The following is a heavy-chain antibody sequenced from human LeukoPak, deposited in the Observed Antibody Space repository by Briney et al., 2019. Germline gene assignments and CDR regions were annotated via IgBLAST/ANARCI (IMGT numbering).Heavy chain of an antibody. CDR3: ARDPASPLYGSGSYFPYYFDY. V-gene: IGHV1-69*04. D-gene: IGHD3-10*01. Sequence: ASVKVSCKASGGTFSSYAISWVRQAPGQGLEWMGRIIPILGIANYAQKFQGRVTITADKSTSTAYMELSSLRSGDTAVYYCARDPASPLYGSGSYFPYYFDYWGQGTLVTVSS. CDR1: GGTFSSYA. J-gene: IGHJ4*02. CDR2: IIPILGIA.